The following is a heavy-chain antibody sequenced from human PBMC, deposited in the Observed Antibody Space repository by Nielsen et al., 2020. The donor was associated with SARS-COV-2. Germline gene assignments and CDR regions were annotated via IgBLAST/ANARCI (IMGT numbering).Heavy chain of an antibody. V-gene: IGHV1-69*04. J-gene: IGHJ4*02. Sequence: SVKVSCKASGGTFSGYAVNWVRQAPGQGLEWMGRVIPVLGTANYAQKFQDRVTISADRSTSAAYMDLSSLRSEDTALYYCATNYYDGSAYYYDPLGFDYWGQGTLVTVSS. CDR1: GGTFSGYA. CDR2: VIPVLGTA. CDR3: ATNYYDGSAYYYDPLGFDY. D-gene: IGHD3-22*01.